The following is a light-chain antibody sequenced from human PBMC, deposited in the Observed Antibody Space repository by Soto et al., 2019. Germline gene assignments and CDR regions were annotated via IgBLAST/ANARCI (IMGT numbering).Light chain of an antibody. Sequence: DIQMTQSPSSVSASVGGRVTITCRASQGISSWLAWYQQKPGKAPKLLIYAASSFQSGVPSRFSGSGSGTDFTLAISSLQPEDSATYYCLQDINYPWTFGQGTKVDIK. CDR1: QGISSW. J-gene: IGKJ1*01. CDR2: AAS. CDR3: LQDINYPWT. V-gene: IGKV1-12*01.